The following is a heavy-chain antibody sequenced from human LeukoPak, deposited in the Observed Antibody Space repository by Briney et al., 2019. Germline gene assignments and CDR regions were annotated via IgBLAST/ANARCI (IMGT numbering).Heavy chain of an antibody. CDR3: ARGYCSGGSCYRGGDWFDP. V-gene: IGHV4-4*07. D-gene: IGHD2-15*01. Sequence: SEALSLTCTVFGGSISSYYWSWIRQPAGKGLEWIGRIYTSGSTNYNPSLKSRVTMSVDTSKNQFPLKLSSVTAADTAVYYCARGYCSGGSCYRGGDWFDPWGQGTLVTVSS. CDR2: IYTSGST. CDR1: GGSISSYY. J-gene: IGHJ5*02.